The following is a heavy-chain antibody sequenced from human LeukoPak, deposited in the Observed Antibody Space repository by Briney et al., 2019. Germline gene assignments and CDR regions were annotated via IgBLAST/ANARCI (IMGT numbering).Heavy chain of an antibody. Sequence: ASVKVSCKASGYTFTSYGISWVRQAPGQGLEWMGWISAYNGNANYAQKLQGRVTMTTDTSTSTACMELRSLRSDDTAVYYCATRTYYYGSGSRDYYYGMDVWGQGTTVTVSS. D-gene: IGHD3-10*01. CDR3: ATRTYYYGSGSRDYYYGMDV. CDR1: GYTFTSYG. V-gene: IGHV1-18*01. J-gene: IGHJ6*02. CDR2: ISAYNGNA.